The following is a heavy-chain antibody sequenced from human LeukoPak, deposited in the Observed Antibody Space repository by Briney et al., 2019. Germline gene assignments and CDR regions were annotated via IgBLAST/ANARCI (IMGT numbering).Heavy chain of an antibody. CDR2: TSYDGSNK. D-gene: IGHD5-18*01. CDR1: GFTFSSYA. CDR3: ARAAMANFDY. Sequence: GGSLRLSCAASGFTFSSYAMHWVRQAPGKGLEWVAVTSYDGSNKNYADSVTGRFTISRDNSKNTLYLLMNSLRAEGTAVYYCARAAMANFDYWGQGTLVTVSS. V-gene: IGHV3-30*04. J-gene: IGHJ4*02.